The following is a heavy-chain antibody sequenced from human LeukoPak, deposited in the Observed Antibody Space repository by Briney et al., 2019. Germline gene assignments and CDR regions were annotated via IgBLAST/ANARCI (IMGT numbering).Heavy chain of an antibody. CDR1: GGSISSSSYY. V-gene: IGHV4-39*07. CDR2: IYYSGNT. Sequence: SETLSLTCTASGGSISSSSYYWGWIRQPPGKGLEWIGSIYYSGNTYYNPSLKSRVTISVDKSKNQFSLKLSSVTAADTAVYYCALGTMIRGVIKSPFDYWGQGTLVTVSS. D-gene: IGHD3-10*01. CDR3: ALGTMIRGVIKSPFDY. J-gene: IGHJ4*02.